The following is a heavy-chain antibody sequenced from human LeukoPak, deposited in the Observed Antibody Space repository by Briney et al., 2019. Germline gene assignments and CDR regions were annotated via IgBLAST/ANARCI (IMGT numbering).Heavy chain of an antibody. CDR3: AKGGKWELLVYY. J-gene: IGHJ4*02. V-gene: IGHV3-23*01. CDR2: ISGSGGST. Sequence: GGSLRLSCAASGFTFSSYAMSWVRQAPGKGLEWVSDISGSGGSTYYADSVKGRFTISRDNSKNTLYLQMNSLRAEDTAVYYCAKGGKWELLVYYWGQGTLVTVSS. CDR1: GFTFSSYA. D-gene: IGHD1-26*01.